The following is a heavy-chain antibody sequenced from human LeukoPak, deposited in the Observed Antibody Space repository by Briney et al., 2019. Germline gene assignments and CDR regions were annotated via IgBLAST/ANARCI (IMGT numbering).Heavy chain of an antibody. J-gene: IGHJ4*02. CDR2: IYYSGST. CDR3: AREIAVAGTSYYFDY. CDR1: GGSISSYY. D-gene: IGHD6-19*01. Sequence: SETLSLTCTVSGGSISSYYWSWIRQPPGKGLEWIGYIYYSGSTNYNPSLKSRVTISVDTSKNQFSLKLSSVTAADTAVYYCAREIAVAGTSYYFDYWGQGTLVTVSS. V-gene: IGHV4-59*01.